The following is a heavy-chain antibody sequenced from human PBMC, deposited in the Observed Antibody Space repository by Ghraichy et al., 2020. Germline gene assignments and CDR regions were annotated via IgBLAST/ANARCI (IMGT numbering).Heavy chain of an antibody. V-gene: IGHV4-59*08. CDR1: GGSISSYY. CDR2: IYYSGST. CDR3: ARGIAVVKNHYYYMDV. D-gene: IGHD4-23*01. J-gene: IGHJ6*03. Sequence: SETLSLTCTVSGGSISSYYWSWIRQPPGKGLEWIGYIYYSGSTNYNPSLKSRVTISVDTSKNQFSLKLSSVTAADTAVYYCARGIAVVKNHYYYMDVWGKGTTVTVSS.